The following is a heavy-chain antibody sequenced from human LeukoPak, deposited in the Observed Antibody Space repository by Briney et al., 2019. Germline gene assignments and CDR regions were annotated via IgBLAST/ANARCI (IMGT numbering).Heavy chain of an antibody. V-gene: IGHV4-34*01. D-gene: IGHD3-16*01. CDR3: AVLYYYYYMDV. Sequence: SETLSLTCAVYGGSFSGYYWSWIRQPPGKGLEWIGEINHSGSTNYNPSLKSRVSISVDTSKNQFSLKVSSVTAADTAVYYCAVLYYYYYMDVWGKGTTVTISS. CDR1: GGSFSGYY. CDR2: INHSGST. J-gene: IGHJ6*03.